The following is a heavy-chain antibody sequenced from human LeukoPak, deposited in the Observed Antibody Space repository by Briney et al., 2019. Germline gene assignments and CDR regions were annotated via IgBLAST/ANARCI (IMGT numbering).Heavy chain of an antibody. J-gene: IGHJ4*02. CDR1: GDSITSYSIRNYY. CDR2: IYYSGST. V-gene: IGHV4-59*01. CDR3: ASAIPDSSGYQTFDY. Sequence: SETLSLTCSVSGDSITSYSIRNYYFSWIRQPPGKGLEWIGYIYYSGSTNYNPSLKSRVTISVDTSKNQFSLKLSSVTAADTAVYYCASAIPDSSGYQTFDYWGQGTLVTVSS. D-gene: IGHD6-19*01.